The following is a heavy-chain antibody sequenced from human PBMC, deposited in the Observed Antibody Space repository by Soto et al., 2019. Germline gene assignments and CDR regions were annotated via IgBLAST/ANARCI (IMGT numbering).Heavy chain of an antibody. V-gene: IGHV3-33*01. CDR2: IWHDGSNT. CDR1: GITFSSYA. Sequence: QVQLVESGGGVVQPGRSLRLSCAASGITFSSYAMHWVRQAPGKGLEWVAVIWHDGSNTYYVDSVKGRFTISRDNPKNTLDLQMNSLRAEDMAVDYGARSGEGMITFGGQGTLVTVS. D-gene: IGHD3-16*01. J-gene: IGHJ4*02. CDR3: ARSGEGMITF.